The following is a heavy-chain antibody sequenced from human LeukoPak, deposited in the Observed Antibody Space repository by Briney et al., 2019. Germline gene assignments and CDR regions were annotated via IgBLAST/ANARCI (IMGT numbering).Heavy chain of an antibody. CDR3: AREFGISRAFDI. V-gene: IGHV3-23*01. CDR1: GFTFSSYA. J-gene: IGHJ3*02. Sequence: PGGSLRFSCAASGFTFSSYAMSWVRQAPGKGLEWVSAISGRGGGTYYADSVKGRFTISRDNGKNSLYLQMNSLTAEDTAVYYCAREFGISRAFDIWGQGTMVTVSS. CDR2: ISGRGGGT. D-gene: IGHD3-10*01.